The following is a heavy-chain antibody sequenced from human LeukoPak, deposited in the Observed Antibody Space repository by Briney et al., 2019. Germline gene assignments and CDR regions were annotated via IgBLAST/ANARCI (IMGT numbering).Heavy chain of an antibody. J-gene: IGHJ5*01. CDR2: ISSSGTTK. V-gene: IGHV3-48*02. Sequence: GGSLRLSCVASGFTFSSYSMNWVRQAPGKGLEWVSYISSSGTTKYYADSVKGRFTISRDNVKNSLYLQMHSLRDEDTAVYYCAVEGYCSGGSCYTNWFDSWGQGTLVTVSS. CDR1: GFTFSSYS. D-gene: IGHD2-15*01. CDR3: AVEGYCSGGSCYTNWFDS.